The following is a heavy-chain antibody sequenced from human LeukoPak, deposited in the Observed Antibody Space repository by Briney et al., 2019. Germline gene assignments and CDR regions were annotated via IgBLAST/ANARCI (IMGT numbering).Heavy chain of an antibody. J-gene: IGHJ6*03. CDR2: IYTSGST. CDR1: GGSISSYY. V-gene: IGHV4-4*07. CDR3: ARDGEDIVVVPAANHYYYYYYMDV. Sequence: PSETLSLTCTVSGGSISSYYWSWIRQPAGKGLEWIGRIYTSGSTNYNPSLKSRVTMSVDTSKNQFSLKLSSVTAADTAVYYCARDGEDIVVVPAANHYYYYYYMDVWGKATTVTVSS. D-gene: IGHD2-2*01.